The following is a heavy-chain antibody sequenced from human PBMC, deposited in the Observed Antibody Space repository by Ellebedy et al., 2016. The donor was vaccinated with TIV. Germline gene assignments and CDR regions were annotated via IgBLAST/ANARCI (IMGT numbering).Heavy chain of an antibody. CDR3: ARDLWFGENWFDP. Sequence: GESLKISXAASGFTFSSYAMHWVRQAPGKGLEWVAVISYDGSNKYYADSVKGRFTISRDNSKNTLYLQMNSLRAEDTAVYYCARDLWFGENWFDPWGQGTLVTVSS. CDR1: GFTFSSYA. J-gene: IGHJ5*02. V-gene: IGHV3-30-3*01. D-gene: IGHD3-10*01. CDR2: ISYDGSNK.